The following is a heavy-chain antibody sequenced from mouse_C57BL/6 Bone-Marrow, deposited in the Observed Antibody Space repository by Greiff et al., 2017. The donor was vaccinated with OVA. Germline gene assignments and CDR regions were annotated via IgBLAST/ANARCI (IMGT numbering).Heavy chain of an antibody. CDR1: GYTFTGYW. Sequence: VQLQQSGAELMKPGASVKLSCKATGYTFTGYWIEWVKQRPGRGLEWIGEILPGSGGTNYNEKFKSKATFTADTSSNTAYMQLSSLTTEDSAIYDCARVGDDYGSRNWYVDVWGTGTTVTVSS. CDR2: ILPGSGGT. J-gene: IGHJ1*03. D-gene: IGHD1-1*01. V-gene: IGHV1-9*01. CDR3: ARVGDDYGSRNWYVDV.